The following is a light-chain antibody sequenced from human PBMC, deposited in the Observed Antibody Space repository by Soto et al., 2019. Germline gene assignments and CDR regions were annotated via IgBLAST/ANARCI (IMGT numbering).Light chain of an antibody. J-gene: IGKJ1*01. CDR1: QSISSW. CDR3: QQYNSLWT. V-gene: IGKV1-5*01. Sequence: DIQMTQSPSTLSASVGDRVTITCRASQSISSWLAWYQQKPGKAPKLLIYDASSLESGVPSRFSGSGSGTEFTITISSLQPDDFATYYCQQYNSLWTFGQGTKVEIK. CDR2: DAS.